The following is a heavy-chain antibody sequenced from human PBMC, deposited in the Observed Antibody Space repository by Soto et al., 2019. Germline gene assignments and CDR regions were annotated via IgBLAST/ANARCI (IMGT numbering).Heavy chain of an antibody. Sequence: QVQLVQSGAEVKKPGSSVKVSCKASGGTFSSYAISWVRQAPGQGLEWMGGIIPIFGTANYAQKFQGRGTITADESTSTGYMELSSLRSEDTAVYYCASTVSRYYYYGMDVWGQGTTVTVSS. CDR1: GGTFSSYA. V-gene: IGHV1-69*12. J-gene: IGHJ6*02. D-gene: IGHD4-4*01. CDR3: ASTVSRYYYYGMDV. CDR2: IIPIFGTA.